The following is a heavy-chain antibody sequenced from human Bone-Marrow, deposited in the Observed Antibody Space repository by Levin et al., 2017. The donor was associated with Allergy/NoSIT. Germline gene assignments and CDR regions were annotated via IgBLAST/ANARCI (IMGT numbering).Heavy chain of an antibody. J-gene: IGHJ6*02. CDR1: GFTFSSYG. Sequence: GESLKISCAASGFTFSSYGMHWVRQAPGKGLEWVAVISYDGSNKYYADSVKGRFTISRDNSKNTLYLQMNSLRAEDTAVYYCAKDKGAMIVAEDGMDVWGQGTTVTVSS. CDR2: ISYDGSNK. V-gene: IGHV3-30*18. D-gene: IGHD3-22*01. CDR3: AKDKGAMIVAEDGMDV.